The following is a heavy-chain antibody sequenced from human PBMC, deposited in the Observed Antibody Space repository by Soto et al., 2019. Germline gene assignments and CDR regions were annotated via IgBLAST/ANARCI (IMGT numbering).Heavy chain of an antibody. D-gene: IGHD1-26*01. Sequence: HPGGSLRLSCAASGFTFSSSWMSWVRQAPGKGLEWVAIINEDGSGTYFVDSVKGRFTISRDNAKNSLYLQMSDLRAEDTGVYHCARGGWENDWGQGTLVTVSS. CDR2: INEDGSGT. J-gene: IGHJ1*01. CDR3: ARGGWEND. CDR1: GFTFSSSW. V-gene: IGHV3-7*03.